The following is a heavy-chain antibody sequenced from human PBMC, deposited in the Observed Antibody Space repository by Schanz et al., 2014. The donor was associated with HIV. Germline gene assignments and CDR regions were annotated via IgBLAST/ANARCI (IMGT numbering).Heavy chain of an antibody. CDR3: ARGGIWEWDQPDFDY. D-gene: IGHD2-15*01. CDR2: IWYDGSYK. V-gene: IGHV3-33*01. CDR1: GFTFSNFA. J-gene: IGHJ4*02. Sequence: QVQLVESGGGVVQPGRSLRLSCAASGFTFSNFAMHWVRQAPGKGLEWAAVIWYDGSYKYYADSVKGRFTISRDNPKNTLYLQMNSLRAEDTAVYYCARGGIWEWDQPDFDYWGQGTLVTVS.